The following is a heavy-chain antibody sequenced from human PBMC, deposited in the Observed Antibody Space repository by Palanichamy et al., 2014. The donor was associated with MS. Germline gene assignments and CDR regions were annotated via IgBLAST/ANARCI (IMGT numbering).Heavy chain of an antibody. CDR1: GFTFSGYW. V-gene: IGHV3-74*01. J-gene: IGHJ4*02. D-gene: IGHD6-13*01. CDR3: ARDQTPGYFDY. CDR2: TDNDGSAT. Sequence: EMQLVESGGDLVQPGGSLRLSCAASGFTFSGYWMHRVRQAPGKGLVWVARTDNDGSATSYADSVKGRFTVSRDNAKNTLYLEMNSLSAEDTAVYYCARDQTPGYFDYWGQGTLVTVSS.